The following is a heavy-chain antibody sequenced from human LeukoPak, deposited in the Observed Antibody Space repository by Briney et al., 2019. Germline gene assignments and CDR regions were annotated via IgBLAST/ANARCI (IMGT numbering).Heavy chain of an antibody. CDR3: ARLKGSGSCIPDY. CDR1: GYSFTSYW. J-gene: IGHJ4*02. Sequence: GESLKISCKGSGYSFTSYWIGWVRQMPGKGVGWMGIIYPGDSDTRYSPSFQGQVTISADKPISPAYLQWSSLKASDTAMYYCARLKGSGSCIPDYWGQGTLVTVSS. V-gene: IGHV5-51*01. CDR2: IYPGDSDT. D-gene: IGHD2-15*01.